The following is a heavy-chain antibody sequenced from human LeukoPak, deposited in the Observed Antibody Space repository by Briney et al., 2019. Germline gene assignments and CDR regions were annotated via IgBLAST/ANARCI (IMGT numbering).Heavy chain of an antibody. Sequence: GASVKVSCKASGGTFSSYAISWVRQAPGQGLEWMGRIIPILGIANYAQKFQGRVTITADKSTSTAYMELSSLRSEDTAVYYCTIPVTYYDFWSGPPDAFDIWGQGTMVTVSS. V-gene: IGHV1-69*04. CDR3: TIPVTYYDFWSGPPDAFDI. CDR1: GGTFSSYA. J-gene: IGHJ3*02. CDR2: IIPILGIA. D-gene: IGHD3-3*01.